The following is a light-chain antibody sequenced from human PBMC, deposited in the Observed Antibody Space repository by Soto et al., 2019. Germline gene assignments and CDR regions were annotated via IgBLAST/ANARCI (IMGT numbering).Light chain of an antibody. V-gene: IGKV3-11*01. CDR3: QQRSDWPQFT. CDR1: QSVSSF. CDR2: GAS. J-gene: IGKJ5*01. Sequence: EIVLTQSPATLSLSPGERAALSCRASQSVSSFVAWYQKKPGQAPRLVIHGASNRATGIPARFSGSGSGTDFTLPIDSLDPEDFALYYCQQRSDWPQFTFGQGTRLEIK.